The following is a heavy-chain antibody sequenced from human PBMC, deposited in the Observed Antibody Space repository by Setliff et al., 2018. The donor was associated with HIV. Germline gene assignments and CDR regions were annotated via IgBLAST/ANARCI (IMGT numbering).Heavy chain of an antibody. D-gene: IGHD3-16*01. Sequence: KTSETLSLTCSLSGGSINDHYFSWIRQSPGKGLEWIGSINYSGRPKYNPSLNSRGTISLDTSKNELSLKLTSVTAADTALYYCARHNVITYGGLFFDHYYYGMDVWAHGTTVTVSS. CDR1: GGSINDHY. CDR2: INYSGRP. CDR3: ARHNVITYGGLFFDHYYYGMDV. V-gene: IGHV4-59*11. J-gene: IGHJ6*02.